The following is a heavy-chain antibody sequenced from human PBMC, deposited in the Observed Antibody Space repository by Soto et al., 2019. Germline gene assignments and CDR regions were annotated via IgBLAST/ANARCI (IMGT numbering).Heavy chain of an antibody. J-gene: IGHJ6*02. CDR1: GGSISSSNW. D-gene: IGHD6-6*01. CDR3: ASDGGYSSSSVGYYYYYGMDV. V-gene: IGHV4-4*02. CDR2: IYHSGST. Sequence: QVQLQESGPGLVKPSGTLSLTCAVSGGSISSSNWWSWVRQPPGKGLEWIGEIYHSGSTNYNPSLKSRVTISVDKSKTQFSLKLSSVTAADTAVYYCASDGGYSSSSVGYYYYYGMDVWGQGTTVTVSS.